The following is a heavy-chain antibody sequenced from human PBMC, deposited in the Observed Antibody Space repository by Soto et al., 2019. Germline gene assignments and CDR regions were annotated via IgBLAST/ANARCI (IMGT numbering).Heavy chain of an antibody. CDR1: GGSVSSGSYY. CDR2: IYYTGRT. CDR3: ATMSSSGYPLDY. D-gene: IGHD3-22*01. V-gene: IGHV4-61*01. Sequence: SETLSLTCIVSGGSVSSGSYYWSWIRQPPGKGLEWIGFIYYTGRTSYNPSLKSRVTISVDTSNNQFSLKLSSVTAADTAVYFCATMSSSGYPLDYWGRGTPVTVSS. J-gene: IGHJ4*02.